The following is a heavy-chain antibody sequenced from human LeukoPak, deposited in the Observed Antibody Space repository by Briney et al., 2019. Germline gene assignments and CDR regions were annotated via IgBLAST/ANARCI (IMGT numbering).Heavy chain of an antibody. Sequence: PGGSLRLSCAASGFTFSSYWMTWIRQTPGKGLEWIGEINHGGGTNYNPSLKSRATISVDTSKKQFSLNLTSVTAADTAVYYCARGEDGTGDYRPTYFDSWGQGTLVTVSS. D-gene: IGHD4-17*01. V-gene: IGHV4-34*01. CDR2: INHGGGT. CDR3: ARGEDGTGDYRPTYFDS. CDR1: GFTFSSYW. J-gene: IGHJ4*02.